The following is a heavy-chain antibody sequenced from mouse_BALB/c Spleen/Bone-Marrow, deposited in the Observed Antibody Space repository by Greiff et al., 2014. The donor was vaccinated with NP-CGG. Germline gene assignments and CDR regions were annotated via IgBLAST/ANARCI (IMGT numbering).Heavy chain of an antibody. CDR1: GFTFSSFG. CDR2: ISSGSSNT. D-gene: IGHD2-1*01. V-gene: IGHV5-17*02. J-gene: IGHJ4*01. CDR3: ARCRWAYGNIRGGYAMDY. Sequence: VQLKESGGGLVKPGGSRKLSCAASGFTFSSFGMPWVRQAPEKGLEWVANISSGSSNTYYADTVKGRFTISRDNPKKTLFLQITLLRSEDTAMYYCARCRWAYGNIRGGYAMDYWGQGTSVTVSS.